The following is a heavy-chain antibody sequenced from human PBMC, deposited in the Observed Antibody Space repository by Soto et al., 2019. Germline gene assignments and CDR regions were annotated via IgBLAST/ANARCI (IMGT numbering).Heavy chain of an antibody. CDR3: ASGHDAYKVRY. J-gene: IGHJ4*02. CDR2: IYYTGNA. D-gene: IGHD1-1*01. CDR1: GGSISSGGTGSY. V-gene: IGHV4-31*03. Sequence: QVPLQESGPGLVKPSQTLSLTCTVSGGSISSGGTGSYWTWIRQLPGKGLEWLGYIYYTGNAYYNPSLKSRPTISIDTSENQFSLKLTSVTAADTAVYFCASGHDAYKVRYWGQGTLVTVSS.